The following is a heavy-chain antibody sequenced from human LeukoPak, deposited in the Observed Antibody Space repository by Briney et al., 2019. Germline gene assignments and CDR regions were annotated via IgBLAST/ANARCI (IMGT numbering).Heavy chain of an antibody. J-gene: IGHJ4*02. Sequence: SQTLSLTCAISGDSVSSNSAAWNWIRQSPSRGLEWLGRTYYRSKWYNDYAVSVKSRITINPDTSKNQFSLQLNSVTPEDTAVYYCARSGYSSGWYEEYFDYWSQGTLVTVSS. CDR3: ARSGYSSGWYEEYFDY. CDR1: GDSVSSNSAA. V-gene: IGHV6-1*01. D-gene: IGHD6-19*01. CDR2: TYYRSKWYN.